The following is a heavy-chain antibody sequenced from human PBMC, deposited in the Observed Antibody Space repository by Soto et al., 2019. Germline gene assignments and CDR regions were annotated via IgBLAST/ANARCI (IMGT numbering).Heavy chain of an antibody. J-gene: IGHJ3*01. CDR1: GFTFSIHG. CDR3: SRCTWDALSSCAFDV. Sequence: QVHLVESGGDVVQPGRSLTLSCVASGFTFSIHGMQWVRQAPGKGLEWVSSIQYDGSKKYYADSIRGRFTISRDNSKNTLFLQMDSLRAEDTAVYYCSRCTWDALSSCAFDVWGQGTTVTVSS. D-gene: IGHD2-8*01. CDR2: IQYDGSKK. V-gene: IGHV3-33*01.